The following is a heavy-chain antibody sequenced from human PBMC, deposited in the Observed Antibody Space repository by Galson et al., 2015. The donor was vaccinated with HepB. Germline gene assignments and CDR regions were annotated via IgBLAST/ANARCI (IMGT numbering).Heavy chain of an antibody. CDR2: VFYTGTT. CDR1: GPSISRRGYY. D-gene: IGHD3-16*01. Sequence: SETLSLTCNVSGPSISRRGYYWGWIRQPPGKALEWLGSVFYTGTTYHNPSLRSRATISVDTSATQLSLRLTSVTAADTAVYFCAGHDLVGVNWYFDVWGRGTLVAVSS. V-gene: IGHV4-39*01. CDR3: AGHDLVGVNWYFDV. J-gene: IGHJ2*01.